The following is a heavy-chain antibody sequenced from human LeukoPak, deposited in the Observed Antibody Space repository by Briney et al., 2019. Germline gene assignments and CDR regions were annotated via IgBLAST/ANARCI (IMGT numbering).Heavy chain of an antibody. J-gene: IGHJ5*02. D-gene: IGHD6-13*01. Sequence: SETLSLTCTVSGGSISSHYWSWIRQPPGKGLEWIGYIYYSGSTNYNPSLKSRVTISVDTSKNQFSLKLSSVTAADTAVYYCARDRVAAGDNWFDPWGQGTLVTVSS. CDR3: ARDRVAAGDNWFDP. CDR2: IYYSGST. CDR1: GGSISSHY. V-gene: IGHV4-59*11.